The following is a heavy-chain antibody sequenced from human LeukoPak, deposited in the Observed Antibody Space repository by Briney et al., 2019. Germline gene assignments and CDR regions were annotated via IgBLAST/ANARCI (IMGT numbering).Heavy chain of an antibody. CDR1: GGTFSSYA. Sequence: ASVKVSCKASGGTFSSYAISWVRQAPGQGLEWMGGIIPIFGTANYAQKFQGRVTITADKSTSTAYMELSSLRSDDTAVYYCARGRLRLGELSYYPLDYWGQGTLVTVSS. V-gene: IGHV1-69*06. D-gene: IGHD3-16*02. J-gene: IGHJ4*02. CDR2: IIPIFGTA. CDR3: ARGRLRLGELSYYPLDY.